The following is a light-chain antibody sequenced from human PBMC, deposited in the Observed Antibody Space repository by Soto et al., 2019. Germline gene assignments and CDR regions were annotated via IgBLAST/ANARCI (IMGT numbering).Light chain of an antibody. CDR3: QQSYSTWYT. CDR2: AAS. CDR1: QSISSY. V-gene: IGKV1-39*01. J-gene: IGKJ2*01. Sequence: DIQMTQYPSSLSASVGDRVNITCRASQSISSYLNWYQQKPGKTPKLLIYAASSLQSGVPSRFSGSGSGTDFTLTISSLQPEDFATYYCQQSYSTWYTFGQGNKLDIK.